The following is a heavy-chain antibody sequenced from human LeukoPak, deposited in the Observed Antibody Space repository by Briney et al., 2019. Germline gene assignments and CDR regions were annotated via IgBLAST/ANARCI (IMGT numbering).Heavy chain of an antibody. Sequence: PGGSLRLSCAVSGFTMSSYSMNWVRQAPGKGLEWVSSISSSSSYIYYADSVKGRFTISRDNAKNSLYLQMNSLRAEDTAVYYCARDLLGWELHYFDYWGQGTLVTVSS. CDR2: ISSSSSYI. CDR1: GFTMSSYS. V-gene: IGHV3-21*01. J-gene: IGHJ4*02. CDR3: ARDLLGWELHYFDY. D-gene: IGHD1-26*01.